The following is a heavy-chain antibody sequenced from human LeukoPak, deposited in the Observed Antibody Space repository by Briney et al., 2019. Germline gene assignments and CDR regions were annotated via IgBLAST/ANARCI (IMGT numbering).Heavy chain of an antibody. Sequence: GGSLRLSCAASGFTFSSYGMSWVRQAPGKGLEWVSAISGSGGGTYYADSVKGRFTISRDNSKNTLYLQMNSLRAEDTAVYYCAKEGYSYGSYYYYYMDVWGKGTTVTISS. CDR3: AKEGYSYGSYYYYYMDV. D-gene: IGHD5-18*01. CDR1: GFTFSSYG. J-gene: IGHJ6*03. CDR2: ISGSGGGT. V-gene: IGHV3-23*01.